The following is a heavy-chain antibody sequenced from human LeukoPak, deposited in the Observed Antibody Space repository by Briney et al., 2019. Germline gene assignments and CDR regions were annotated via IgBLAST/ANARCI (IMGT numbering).Heavy chain of an antibody. Sequence: PGGSLRLSCVASGFTFSSYWMNWFRQTPEKGLEWVANIKQDGSEKYYVDSVKGRFTISRDNAQNSLDLQMNNLRAEDTAVYYCARDIYRSFDYWGQGTLVTVSS. D-gene: IGHD4-11*01. V-gene: IGHV3-7*01. CDR2: IKQDGSEK. J-gene: IGHJ4*02. CDR1: GFTFSSYW. CDR3: ARDIYRSFDY.